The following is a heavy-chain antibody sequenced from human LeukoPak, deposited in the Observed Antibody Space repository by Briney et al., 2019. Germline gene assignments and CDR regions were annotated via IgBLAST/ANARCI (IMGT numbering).Heavy chain of an antibody. CDR1: GFIFDDYA. Sequence: GRSLRLSCAASGFIFDDYAMHWVRQAPGKGLEWVSGISWNSNDIAYADSVKGRFTISRDNAKNSLYLQMNSLRAEDTAVYYCARARWFDPWGQGTLVTVSS. V-gene: IGHV3-9*01. J-gene: IGHJ5*02. CDR3: ARARWFDP. CDR2: ISWNSNDI.